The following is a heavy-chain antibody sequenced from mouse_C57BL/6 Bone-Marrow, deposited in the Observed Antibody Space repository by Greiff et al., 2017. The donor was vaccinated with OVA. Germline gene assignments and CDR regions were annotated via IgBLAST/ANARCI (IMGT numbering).Heavy chain of an antibody. CDR2: IDPSDSYT. CDR3: ARGPSYRYYYAMDY. J-gene: IGHJ4*01. V-gene: IGHV1-50*01. D-gene: IGHD1-1*01. Sequence: VQLQQPGAELVKPGASVKLSCKASGYTFTSYWMQWVKQRPGQGLEWIGEIDPSDSYTNYNQKFKGKATLTVDTSSSTAYMQLSSLTSEDSAVYYCARGPSYRYYYAMDYWGQGTSVTVSS. CDR1: GYTFTSYW.